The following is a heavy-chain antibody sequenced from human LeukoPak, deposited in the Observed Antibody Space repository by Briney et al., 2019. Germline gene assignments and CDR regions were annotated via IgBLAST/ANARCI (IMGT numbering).Heavy chain of an antibody. D-gene: IGHD6-6*01. J-gene: IGHJ3*01. CDR3: ARGKYSSSDAFDV. CDR2: ILYSGST. V-gene: IGHV4-61*01. Sequence: SGTLSLTCIVSGGSVSSDSYYWSWVRQPPGKGLEWIGYILYSGSTTYNPSLKSRVTISIDTSKNQFSLKLSSVTAADTAVYYCARGKYSSSDAFDVWGQGTMVTVSS. CDR1: GGSVSSDSYY.